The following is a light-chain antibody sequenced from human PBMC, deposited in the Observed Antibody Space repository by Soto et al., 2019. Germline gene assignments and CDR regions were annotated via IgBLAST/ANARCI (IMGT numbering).Light chain of an antibody. V-gene: IGLV2-8*01. CDR2: EVS. CDR3: SSYVGSDNFYV. CDR1: SSDVGGYNY. Sequence: QSALTQPSSASGSPGQSVAISCTGTSSDVGGYNYVSWYQQHPGKAPKLMIYEVSKRPSGVPDRFSGSKSGNTASLTVSRLQAEDEADYYCSSYVGSDNFYVFGTGTKLTVL. J-gene: IGLJ1*01.